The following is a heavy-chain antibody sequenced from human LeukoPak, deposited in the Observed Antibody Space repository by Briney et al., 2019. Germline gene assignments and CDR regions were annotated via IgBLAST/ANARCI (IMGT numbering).Heavy chain of an antibody. V-gene: IGHV3-30*02. CDR2: IRYDGSNK. CDR1: GFTFSSYG. D-gene: IGHD6-13*01. CDR3: ARLGYSSTTFDY. J-gene: IGHJ4*02. Sequence: TGGSLRLSCAASGFTFSSYGMHWVRQAPGRGLEWVAFIRYDGSNKYYADSVKGRFTISRDNSKNTLYLQMNSLRAEDTAVYYCARLGYSSTTFDYWGQGTLVTVSS.